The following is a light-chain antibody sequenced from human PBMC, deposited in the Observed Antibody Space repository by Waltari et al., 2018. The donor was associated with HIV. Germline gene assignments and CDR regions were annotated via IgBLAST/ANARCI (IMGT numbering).Light chain of an antibody. Sequence: QSVLTQPPSASGTPGQRVTISCSGSSSNIGSHTVSWYQHLPGTAPKLLIYNNSQRPSGVPDRFSGSKSDTSASLASSGLQSEDEAGYFCAAWDDSLNGAIFGGGTKLTVL. J-gene: IGLJ2*01. V-gene: IGLV1-44*01. CDR2: NNS. CDR3: AAWDDSLNGAI. CDR1: SSNIGSHT.